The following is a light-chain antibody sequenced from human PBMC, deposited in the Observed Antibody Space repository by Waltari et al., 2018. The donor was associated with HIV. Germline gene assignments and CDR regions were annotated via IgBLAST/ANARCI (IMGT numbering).Light chain of an antibody. Sequence: QSALPQPASVSASPGQSITISCAGPSSSVGKYDLVSWYQQYPGLAPKLVISEVSDRPSGIPIRFSGSKSGNTASLTISGLQAEDEADYYCCSYAGSSVVFGSGTKVTVL. V-gene: IGLV2-23*02. CDR2: EVS. CDR1: SSSVGKYDL. CDR3: CSYAGSSVV. J-gene: IGLJ1*01.